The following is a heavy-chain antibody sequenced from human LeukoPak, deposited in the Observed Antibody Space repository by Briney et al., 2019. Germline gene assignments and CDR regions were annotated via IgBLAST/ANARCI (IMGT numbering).Heavy chain of an antibody. D-gene: IGHD2-2*01. CDR1: GFTFDDYA. J-gene: IGHJ5*02. CDR3: ARDLDYYATDQ. CDR2: FTWNTGST. V-gene: IGHV3-9*01. Sequence: PGGSLRLSCAASGFTFDDYAIHWVRQAPGKGLEWVSGFTWNTGSTAYADSVKGRFTISRDNAKNSLYLQMNSLRADDTAVYYCARDLDYYATDQWGQGTLVTVSS.